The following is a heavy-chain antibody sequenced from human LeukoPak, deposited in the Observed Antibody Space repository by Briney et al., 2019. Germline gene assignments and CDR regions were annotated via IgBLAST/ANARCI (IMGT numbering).Heavy chain of an antibody. CDR2: ISGSGDKT. J-gene: IGHJ6*03. Sequence: GGSLRLSCAASGFTFSDYAMSWVRQAPGGGLEWVSAISGSGDKTFPADSVKGRFTTSRDNSKNTLSLQMSSLTVEDSAVYFCAKDTSAWWYHRAYMNVWGTGTTVTVSS. D-gene: IGHD2-15*01. CDR1: GFTFSDYA. CDR3: AKDTSAWWYHRAYMNV. V-gene: IGHV3-23*01.